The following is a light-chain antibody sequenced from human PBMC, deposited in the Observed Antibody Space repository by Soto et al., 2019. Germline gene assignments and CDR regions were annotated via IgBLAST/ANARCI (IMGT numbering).Light chain of an antibody. J-gene: IGKJ1*01. V-gene: IGKV1-5*01. Sequence: DIQMTQSPSTLYASVGDRVTITCRASQSISSWLAWYQQKLGRAPRLLIYDASSLESGVPSRFSGSGYGTEFTLTISSLQPDDFATYYCQQYKSYPWTFGQGTKVDIK. CDR3: QQYKSYPWT. CDR1: QSISSW. CDR2: DAS.